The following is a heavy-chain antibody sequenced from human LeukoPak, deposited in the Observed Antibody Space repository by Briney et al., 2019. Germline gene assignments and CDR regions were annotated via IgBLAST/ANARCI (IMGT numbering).Heavy chain of an antibody. Sequence: VASVKVSCKASGYTFSSYGISRVRQAPGQGPEWMGWISAYNGNTNFAQEFQGRVIMTTDTSTSTASMELRSLRSDDTAVYYCARDQGIYNHRIIDSWGQGTLVTVSS. V-gene: IGHV1-18*01. J-gene: IGHJ4*02. CDR2: ISAYNGNT. D-gene: IGHD5-12*01. CDR1: GYTFSSYG. CDR3: ARDQGIYNHRIIDS.